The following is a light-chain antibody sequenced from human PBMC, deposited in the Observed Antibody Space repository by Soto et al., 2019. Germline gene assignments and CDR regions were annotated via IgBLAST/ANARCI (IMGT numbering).Light chain of an antibody. Sequence: DIQMTQSPSSVSASVGDRVTITCRASQNINSWLAWYQQKPGRAPQLLIYLVSSLQSGVPLRFSGSGSGTEFTLTISSLHPEDVATYYCQQSHSFPVTFGRGTKVEIK. J-gene: IGKJ4*01. V-gene: IGKV1-12*01. CDR3: QQSHSFPVT. CDR1: QNINSW. CDR2: LVS.